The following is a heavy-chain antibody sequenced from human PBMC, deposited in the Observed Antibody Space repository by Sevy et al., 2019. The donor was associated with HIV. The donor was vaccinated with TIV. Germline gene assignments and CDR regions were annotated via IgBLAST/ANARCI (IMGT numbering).Heavy chain of an antibody. Sequence: ASVKVSCKASGYSFTSYGISWVRQAPGQALESIGWIGVYNGNANSAQKLQGRVTMTTDTSTSTAYIELTSLRSDDTAVYYCARVPTYYYGSRTYFDYWGQGTLVTVSS. CDR1: GYSFTSYG. V-gene: IGHV1-18*01. CDR2: IGVYNGNA. J-gene: IGHJ4*02. D-gene: IGHD3-10*01. CDR3: ARVPTYYYGSRTYFDY.